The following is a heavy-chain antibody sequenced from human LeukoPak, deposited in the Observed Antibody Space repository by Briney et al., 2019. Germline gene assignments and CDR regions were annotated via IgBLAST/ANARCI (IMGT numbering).Heavy chain of an antibody. J-gene: IGHJ5*02. CDR3: ARGPSIAAAGRWFDP. Sequence: SETLSLTCTVSGGSISSYYWSWIRQPPGKGLEWIGYIYYSGSTNYNPSLKSRVTISVDTSKNQFSLKLSSVTAVDTAVYYCARGPSIAAAGRWFDPGGQGSLVT. CDR1: GGSISSYY. CDR2: IYYSGST. V-gene: IGHV4-59*01. D-gene: IGHD6-13*01.